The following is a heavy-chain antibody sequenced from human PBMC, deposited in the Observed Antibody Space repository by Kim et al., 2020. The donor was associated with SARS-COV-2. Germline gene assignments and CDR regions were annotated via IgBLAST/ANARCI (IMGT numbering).Heavy chain of an antibody. V-gene: IGHV3-64*05. CDR1: GFTFSNYA. CDR3: VTRNYYNSGSYYEGAPFDF. CDR2: ISSDGGST. Sequence: GGSLRLSCSASGFTFSNYAMHWVSQAPGKGLEYVSAISSDGGSTYYADSVKGRFTISRDNSKNMLYVQMSSLRVEDTAIYYCVTRNYYNSGSYYEGAPFDFWGQGTLVTVS. J-gene: IGHJ4*02. D-gene: IGHD3-10*01.